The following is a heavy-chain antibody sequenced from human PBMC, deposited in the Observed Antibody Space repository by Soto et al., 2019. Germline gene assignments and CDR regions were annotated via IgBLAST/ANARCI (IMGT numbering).Heavy chain of an antibody. J-gene: IGHJ4*02. CDR1: GYTFTSYG. CDR3: ARVIIAVAGYYFDY. D-gene: IGHD6-19*01. CDR2: ISAYNGNT. V-gene: IGHV1-18*01. Sequence: ASVKVSCKASGYTFTSYGISWVRQAPGQGLEWMGWISAYNGNTNYAQKLQGRVTMTTDTSTSTAYMELRSLRSDDTFVYFCARVIIAVAGYYFDYWGQGTLVTVSS.